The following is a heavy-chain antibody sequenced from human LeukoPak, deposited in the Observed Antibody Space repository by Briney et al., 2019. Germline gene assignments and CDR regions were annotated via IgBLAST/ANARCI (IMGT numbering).Heavy chain of an antibody. CDR1: GFTFSSYA. Sequence: PGGSLRLSCAASGFTFSSYAMSWVRQAPGKGLEWVSAISGSGGSTYYADSVKGRFTISRDNSKNTLYLQMNSLRAEDTAVYYCAKEGSEFGELLAYYYYMDVWGKGTTVTVSS. CDR3: AKEGSEFGELLAYYYYMDV. D-gene: IGHD3-10*01. J-gene: IGHJ6*03. CDR2: ISGSGGST. V-gene: IGHV3-23*01.